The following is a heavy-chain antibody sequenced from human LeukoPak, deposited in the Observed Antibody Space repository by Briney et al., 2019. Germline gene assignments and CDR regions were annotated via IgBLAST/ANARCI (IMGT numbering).Heavy chain of an antibody. CDR2: INHSGST. CDR1: GGSFSGYY. D-gene: IGHD5-12*01. J-gene: IGHJ4*02. Sequence: SETLSLTCAVYGGSFSGYYWSWIRQPPGKGLEWIGEINHSGSTNYNPSLKSRVTISVDTSKNQFSLKLSSVAAADTAVYYCASGRLRLSGYWGQGTLVTVSS. CDR3: ASGRLRLSGY. V-gene: IGHV4-34*01.